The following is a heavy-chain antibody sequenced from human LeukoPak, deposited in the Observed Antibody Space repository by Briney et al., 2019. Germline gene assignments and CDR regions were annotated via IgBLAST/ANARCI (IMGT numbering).Heavy chain of an antibody. V-gene: IGHV3-23*01. CDR3: AKGLAVAGHFDY. Sequence: GGSLRLSCAASGFTFSSYAMSWVRQAPGKGLKWVSAISGSGGSTYYADSVKGRFTISRDKSKNTLYLQMNSLRAEDTAVYYCAKGLAVAGHFDYWGQGTLVTVSS. CDR2: ISGSGGST. D-gene: IGHD6-19*01. J-gene: IGHJ4*02. CDR1: GFTFSSYA.